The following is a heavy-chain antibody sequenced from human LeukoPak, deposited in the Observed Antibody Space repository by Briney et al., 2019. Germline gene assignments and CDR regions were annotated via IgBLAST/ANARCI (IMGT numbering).Heavy chain of an antibody. Sequence: SETLSLTCTVPGGSISSSSYYWGWIRQPPGKGLEWIGSIYYSGSTYYNPSLKSRVTISVDTSKNQFSLKLSSVTAADTAVYYCARRDSSGYYYYWGQGTLVTVSS. D-gene: IGHD3-22*01. V-gene: IGHV4-39*01. CDR2: IYYSGST. CDR3: ARRDSSGYYYY. CDR1: GGSISSSSYY. J-gene: IGHJ4*02.